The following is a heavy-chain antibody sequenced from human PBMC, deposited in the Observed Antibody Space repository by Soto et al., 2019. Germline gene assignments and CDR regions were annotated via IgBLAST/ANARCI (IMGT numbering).Heavy chain of an antibody. J-gene: IGHJ4*02. CDR2: INYSGST. Sequence: QLQLQESGPGLVKPSETLSLTCTVSGGSISSSSYYWGWIRQPPGKGLEWIGNINYSGSTYYNPSLKSRVTISGDTSKNQFSLKLSSVTAADTAVYYCTRLYCSGGSRYPPGFWGQGTLVTVSS. CDR3: TRLYCSGGSRYPPGF. D-gene: IGHD2-15*01. V-gene: IGHV4-39*01. CDR1: GGSISSSSYY.